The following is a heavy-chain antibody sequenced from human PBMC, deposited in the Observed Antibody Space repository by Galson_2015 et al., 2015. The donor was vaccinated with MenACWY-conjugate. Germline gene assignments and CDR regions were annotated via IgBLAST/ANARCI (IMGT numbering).Heavy chain of an antibody. D-gene: IGHD3-22*01. V-gene: IGHV3-23*01. J-gene: IGHJ4*02. CDR3: ANDRGYYNSSGYLVYFDQ. CDR2: ISGSGGST. Sequence: SLRLSCAASGFTFSSYAMSWVRQAPGKGLEWVSAISGSGGSTYYADSVKGRFTISRDNSKNTLYLQMNSLRAEDTAVYYCANDRGYYNSSGYLVYFDQWGQGTLVTVSS. CDR1: GFTFSSYA.